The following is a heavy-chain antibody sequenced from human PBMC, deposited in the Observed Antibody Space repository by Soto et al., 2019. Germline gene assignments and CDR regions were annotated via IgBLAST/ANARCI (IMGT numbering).Heavy chain of an antibody. CDR2: IYYSGST. CDR3: ARDQVTMMGYYYGMDV. D-gene: IGHD3-22*01. Sequence: QVQLQESGPGLVKPSQTLSLTCTVSGGSISSGGYYWSWIRQHPGKGLEWIGYIYYSGSTYYNPSLKSRVTLSVDTSKNQVSLKLSSVTAADTAVYYCARDQVTMMGYYYGMDVWGQGTTVTVSS. J-gene: IGHJ6*02. CDR1: GGSISSGGYY. V-gene: IGHV4-31*03.